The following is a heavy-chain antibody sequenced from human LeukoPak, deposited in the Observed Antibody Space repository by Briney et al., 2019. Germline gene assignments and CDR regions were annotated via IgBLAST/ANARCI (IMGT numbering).Heavy chain of an antibody. CDR1: GYTFISYY. D-gene: IGHD6-13*01. J-gene: IGHJ5*02. Sequence: ASVKVSCKASGYTFISYYMHWVRQAPGQGLEWMGIINPSGDSTTYAQKFQGRVAMTRDMSTSTVYMELSRPRSEDTAVYYCARDPVAAAGTMNWLDPWGQGTLVTVSS. CDR2: INPSGDST. CDR3: ARDPVAAAGTMNWLDP. V-gene: IGHV1-46*01.